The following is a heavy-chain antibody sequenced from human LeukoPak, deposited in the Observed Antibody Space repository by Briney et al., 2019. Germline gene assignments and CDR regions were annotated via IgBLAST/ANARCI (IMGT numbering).Heavy chain of an antibody. J-gene: IGHJ5*01. CDR3: ARDLGTFSTSSRGLDS. D-gene: IGHD6-13*01. Sequence: PGGSLRLSCAASGFTVSSNYMSWVRQAPGKGLEWVSVIYSGGSTYYADSVKGRFTISRDNSKNTLYLQMNSLRAEDTAVYYCARDLGTFSTSSRGLDSWGQGTLVTVSS. CDR2: IYSGGST. V-gene: IGHV3-66*01. CDR1: GFTVSSNY.